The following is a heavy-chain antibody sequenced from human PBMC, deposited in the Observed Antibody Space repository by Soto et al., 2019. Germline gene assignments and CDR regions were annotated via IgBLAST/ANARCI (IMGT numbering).Heavy chain of an antibody. D-gene: IGHD6-13*01. CDR1: GGSISGSNW. CDR2: IFHRGST. V-gene: IGHV4-4*02. J-gene: IGHJ5*02. CDR3: ARDVYNSSWYWVDP. Sequence: QVRLQESGPGLVKPSGTLSLTCVVSGGSISGSNWWSWVRQPPGRGLEWIGGIFHRGSTNYNPSRRSPVTISIDKTKNQFSLKLSALTAADTAVDYCARDVYNSSWYWVDPWGQGTLVTVSS.